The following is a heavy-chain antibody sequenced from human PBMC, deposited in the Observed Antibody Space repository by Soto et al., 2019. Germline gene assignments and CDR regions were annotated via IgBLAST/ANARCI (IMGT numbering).Heavy chain of an antibody. CDR3: ARVNNPNWFDP. D-gene: IGHD1-20*01. CDR1: GGSISIGGYY. Sequence: SDTLSLTCTVSGGSISIGGYYWSWIRQHPGKGLEWIGYIYYSGSTYYNPSLKSRVTISVDTSKNQFSLKLSSVTAADTAVYYCARVNNPNWFDPWGQGTLVTVSS. J-gene: IGHJ5*02. CDR2: IYYSGST. V-gene: IGHV4-31*03.